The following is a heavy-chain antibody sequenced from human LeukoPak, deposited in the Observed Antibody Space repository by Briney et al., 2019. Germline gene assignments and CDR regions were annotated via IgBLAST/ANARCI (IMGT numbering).Heavy chain of an antibody. CDR3: ARMFHSSGWYIPSLDY. V-gene: IGHV3-74*01. J-gene: IGHJ4*02. CDR1: GFTFSSYW. CDR2: IKSDGSST. D-gene: IGHD6-19*01. Sequence: GGSLRLSCAASGFTFSSYWMHWVRQAPGKGLVWVSRIKSDGSSTSYADSVKGRFTISRDNAKNTLYLQMNSLRAEDTAVYYCARMFHSSGWYIPSLDYWGQGTLVTVSS.